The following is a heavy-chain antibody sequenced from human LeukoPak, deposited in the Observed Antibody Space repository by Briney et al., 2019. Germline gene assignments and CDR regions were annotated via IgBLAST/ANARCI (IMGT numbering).Heavy chain of an antibody. CDR1: GGSISSGDYY. J-gene: IGHJ5*02. CDR3: ARPYYYDSRIDP. V-gene: IGHV4-30-4*01. CDR2: TYYSGST. Sequence: SQTLSLTCTVFGGSISSGDYYWSWIRQPPGKGLEWIGYTYYSGSTYYNPSLKSRATISVDTSKNQFSLKLTSVTAADTAVYYCARPYYYDSRIDPWGQGTLVTVSS. D-gene: IGHD3-22*01.